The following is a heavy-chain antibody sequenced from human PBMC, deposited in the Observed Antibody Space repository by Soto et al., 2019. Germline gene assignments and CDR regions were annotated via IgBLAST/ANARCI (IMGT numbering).Heavy chain of an antibody. CDR2: IKQDGSEK. CDR1: GFTFSSYW. V-gene: IGHV3-7*01. Sequence: GGSLRLFCAASGFTFSSYWMSWVRQAPGKGLEWVANIKQDGSEKYYVDSVKGRFTISRDNAKNSLYLQMNSLRAEDTAVYYCAREATGTTFFYYYYYYMDVWGKGTTVTVSS. J-gene: IGHJ6*03. CDR3: AREATGTTFFYYYYYYMDV. D-gene: IGHD1-7*01.